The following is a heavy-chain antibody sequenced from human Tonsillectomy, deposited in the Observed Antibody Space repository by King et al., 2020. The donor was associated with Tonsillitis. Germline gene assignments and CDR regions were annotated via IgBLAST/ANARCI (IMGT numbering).Heavy chain of an antibody. Sequence: VQLQESGPGLVKPSETLSLTCTVSGGSISSYYWSWIRQPPGKGLELIGSIYYIGCTNYNPPLKSRVTISVDTSKNQFSLRLSSVTAADTAVYYCASPYPVLKYWGQGTLVTVSS. CDR1: GGSISSYY. CDR2: IYYIGCT. D-gene: IGHD3-9*01. V-gene: IGHV4-59*01. CDR3: ASPYPVLKY. J-gene: IGHJ4*02.